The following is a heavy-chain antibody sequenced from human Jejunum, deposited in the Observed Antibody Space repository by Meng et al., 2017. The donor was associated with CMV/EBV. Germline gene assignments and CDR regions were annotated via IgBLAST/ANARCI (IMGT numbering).Heavy chain of an antibody. CDR1: GGSIGSGDDY. CDR3: ARGSIFVSFDS. CDR2: IHDTGST. V-gene: IGHV4-30-4*08. Sequence: ASGQGLLKPSQTLSLTCSVSGGSIGSGDDYWSWLRQPSGKGLEWIGYIHDTGSTSHNPSLKSRVDISLGTSKNQFSLTLNSVTAEDTAVYFCARGSIFVSFDSWGQGTLVTVSS. D-gene: IGHD3-3*01. J-gene: IGHJ4*02.